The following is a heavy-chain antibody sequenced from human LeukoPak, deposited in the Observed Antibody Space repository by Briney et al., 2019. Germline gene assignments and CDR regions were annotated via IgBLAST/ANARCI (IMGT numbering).Heavy chain of an antibody. CDR1: GFTFSSYG. J-gene: IGHJ4*02. Sequence: GGSLRLSCAASGFTFSSYGIHWVRQAPGKGLEWVAFIRYDGSDKYYADSVKGRFTISRDNSKNTLYLQMNSLRAEDTAVYYCAKDPYDSSGYPVPYFDYWGQGTLVTVSS. V-gene: IGHV3-30*02. D-gene: IGHD3-22*01. CDR3: AKDPYDSSGYPVPYFDY. CDR2: IRYDGSDK.